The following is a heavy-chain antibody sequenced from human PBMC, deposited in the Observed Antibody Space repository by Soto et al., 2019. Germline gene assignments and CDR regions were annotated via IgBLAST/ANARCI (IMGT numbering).Heavy chain of an antibody. CDR2: MYYTGRT. D-gene: IGHD1-26*01. Sequence: PSETLSLTCTVSGGSLSSSNYYWGWIRQSPGKGLESIGNMYYTGRTFYNPSLKGRVNISVDMSKNHFSLKLSSVTAADTAVYYCATHNWDLDPWGQGTLVTVSS. J-gene: IGHJ1*01. V-gene: IGHV4-39*02. CDR3: ATHNWDLDP. CDR1: GGSLSSSNYY.